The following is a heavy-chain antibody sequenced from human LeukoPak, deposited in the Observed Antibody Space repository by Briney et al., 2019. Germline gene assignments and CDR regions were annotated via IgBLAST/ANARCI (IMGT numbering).Heavy chain of an antibody. V-gene: IGHV3-23*01. CDR1: GFTFSSYA. J-gene: IGHJ4*02. Sequence: AGGSLRLSCAASGFTFSSYAMSWVRQAPGKGLEWVSAISGSGGSTYYANSVKGRFTISRDNSKNTLYLQMNSLRAEDTAVYYCAKEGEIWRIIATIASNFDYWGQGTLVTVSS. D-gene: IGHD5-12*01. CDR3: AKEGEIWRIIATIASNFDY. CDR2: ISGSGGST.